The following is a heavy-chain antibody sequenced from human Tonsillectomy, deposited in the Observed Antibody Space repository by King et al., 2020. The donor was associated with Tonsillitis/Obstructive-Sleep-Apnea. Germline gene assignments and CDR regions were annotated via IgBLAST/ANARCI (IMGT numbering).Heavy chain of an antibody. J-gene: IGHJ4*02. Sequence: VQLVESGGGVVQPGRSLRLSCSAPGFTFRSYGMHWVRQAPGKGLEWVADISYDGSNKYYADSVKGRFTISRDNAKNTLYLQMNSLRAEDTAVYYCAKDPESWLQIPDYWGQGTLVTVSS. V-gene: IGHV3-30*18. CDR1: GFTFRSYG. D-gene: IGHD5-24*01. CDR2: ISYDGSNK. CDR3: AKDPESWLQIPDY.